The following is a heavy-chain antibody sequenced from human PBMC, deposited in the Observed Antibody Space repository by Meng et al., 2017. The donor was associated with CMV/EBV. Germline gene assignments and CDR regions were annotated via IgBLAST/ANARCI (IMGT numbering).Heavy chain of an antibody. Sequence: ASVKVSCKASGYTFTSYGISWVRQAPGQGLEWMGWISAYNGNTNYAQKLQGRVTMTTDTSTSTAYMELRSLRSDDTAVYYCARIGYYTIFGNYYGMDVWGHGTTVTVSS. CDR1: GYTFTSYG. CDR2: ISAYNGNT. J-gene: IGHJ6*02. V-gene: IGHV1-18*01. D-gene: IGHD3-3*01. CDR3: ARIGYYTIFGNYYGMDV.